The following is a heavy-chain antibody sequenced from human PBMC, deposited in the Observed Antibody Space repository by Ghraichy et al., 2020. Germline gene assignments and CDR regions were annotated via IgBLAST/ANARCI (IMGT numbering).Heavy chain of an antibody. J-gene: IGHJ4*02. CDR2: ISGSGGST. Sequence: GGSLRLSCAASGFTFSSYAMSWVRQAPGKGLEWVSAISGSGGSTCYADSVKGRFTISRDNSKNTLYLQMNSLRAEDTAVYYCAKLEGRIVVVPADHWGQGTLVTVSS. CDR1: GFTFSSYA. D-gene: IGHD2-2*01. V-gene: IGHV3-23*01. CDR3: AKLEGRIVVVPADH.